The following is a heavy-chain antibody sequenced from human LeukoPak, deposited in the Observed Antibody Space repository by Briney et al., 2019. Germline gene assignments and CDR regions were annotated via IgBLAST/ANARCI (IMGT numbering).Heavy chain of an antibody. Sequence: ASVKVSCKASGYTFTSYSISWVRQAPGQGLEWMGWISAYNGNTNYAQKLQGRVTMTTDTSTSTAYMELRSLRSDDTAVYYCARDLEVAGPPRSDCRGQGTLVTVSS. CDR2: ISAYNGNT. CDR3: ARDLEVAGPPRSDC. J-gene: IGHJ4*02. D-gene: IGHD6-19*01. V-gene: IGHV1-18*01. CDR1: GYTFTSYS.